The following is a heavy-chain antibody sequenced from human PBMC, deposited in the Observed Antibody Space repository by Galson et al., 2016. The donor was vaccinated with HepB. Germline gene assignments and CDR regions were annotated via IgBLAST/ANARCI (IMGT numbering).Heavy chain of an antibody. CDR1: GGSISRSDYY. CDR3: ARRRRGGSYPYYYSYMDV. D-gene: IGHD1-26*01. J-gene: IGHJ6*03. V-gene: IGHV4-39*01. Sequence: LSLTCSVSGGSISRSDYYWGWVRQPPGKGLEWIGSIYYTGNTYFSPSLRSRLTMSVDTSKNQFSLNLNSVTAADTAIYFCARRRRGGSYPYYYSYMDVWGKGTTVTVSS. CDR2: IYYTGNT.